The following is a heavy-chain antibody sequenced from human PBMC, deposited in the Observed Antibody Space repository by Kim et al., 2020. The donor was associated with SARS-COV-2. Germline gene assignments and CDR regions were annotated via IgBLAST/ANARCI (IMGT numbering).Heavy chain of an antibody. CDR3: ARRSRGKVTMVRGEGIVAFDY. J-gene: IGHJ4*02. Sequence: SETLSLTCTVSGGSISSSSYYWGWIRQPPGKGLEWIGSIYYSGSTYYNPSLKSRVTISVDTSKNQFSLKLSSVTAADTAVYYCARRSRGKVTMVRGEGIVAFDYWGQGTLVTVSS. CDR1: GGSISSSSYY. D-gene: IGHD3-10*01. V-gene: IGHV4-39*01. CDR2: IYYSGST.